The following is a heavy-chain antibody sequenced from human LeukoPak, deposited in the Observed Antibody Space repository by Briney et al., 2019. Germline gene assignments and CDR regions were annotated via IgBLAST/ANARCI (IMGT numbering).Heavy chain of an antibody. CDR3: ARVVVSTQYYYYYYYMEV. CDR1: GYSFTNYD. Sequence: GASVKVSCKASGYSFTNYDINWVRQAPGQGLEWMGMMNPKSGDTGYSQKFQGRVFITRDTSINTAYMELSSLGSEDTAVYYCARVVVSTQYYYYYYYMEVWGKKTRVSVP. V-gene: IGHV1-8*03. J-gene: IGHJ6*03. D-gene: IGHD1-26*01. CDR2: MNPKSGDT.